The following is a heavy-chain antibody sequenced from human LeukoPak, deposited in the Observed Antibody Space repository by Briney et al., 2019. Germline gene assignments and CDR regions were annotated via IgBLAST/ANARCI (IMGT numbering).Heavy chain of an antibody. CDR2: INPDSGGT. D-gene: IGHD1-26*01. J-gene: IGHJ4*02. CDR1: GYSFTAYY. Sequence: ASVKVSCKASGYSFTAYYMHWVRQAPGQGLEWMGWINPDSGGTNYAQKVQVRATMTSDTSITTFYMALSRLTYDDTAFYYCARLPGIVGAWSPIDYWGQGTLVTVSS. V-gene: IGHV1-2*02. CDR3: ARLPGIVGAWSPIDY.